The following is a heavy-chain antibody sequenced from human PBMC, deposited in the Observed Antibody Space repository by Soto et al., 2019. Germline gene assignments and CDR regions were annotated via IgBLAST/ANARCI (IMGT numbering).Heavy chain of an antibody. CDR2: ISYDGSNK. J-gene: IGHJ4*02. CDR1: GFTFISYG. D-gene: IGHD2-2*01. CDR3: ATYAAAASRDY. Sequence: GWSLRLSCADSGFTFISYGMHWVRQAPGKGLEWVAVISYDGSNKYYADSVKGRFTISRDNSKNTLYLQMNSLRAEDTAVYYCATYAAAASRDYWGQGTLVTVSS. V-gene: IGHV3-30*03.